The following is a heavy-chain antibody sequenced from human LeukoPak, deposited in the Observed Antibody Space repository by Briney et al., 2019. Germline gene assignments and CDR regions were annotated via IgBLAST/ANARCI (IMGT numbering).Heavy chain of an antibody. J-gene: IGHJ6*03. CDR3: ARDPYSGSYGADYYYYMDV. V-gene: IGHV3-21*01. Sequence: GGSLRLSCAASGFTFSSYGMNWVRQTPGQGLEWVSSITSGSSHIYYADSVKGRFTISRDNAKSSLYHQMNSLRAEDTAVYYCARDPYSGSYGADYYYYMDVWGKGTTVTISS. D-gene: IGHD1-26*01. CDR2: ITSGSSHI. CDR1: GFTFSSYG.